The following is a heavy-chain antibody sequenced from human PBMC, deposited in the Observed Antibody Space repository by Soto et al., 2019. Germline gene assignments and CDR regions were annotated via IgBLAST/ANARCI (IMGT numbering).Heavy chain of an antibody. V-gene: IGHV4-30-2*01. CDR1: GYSISSGGYS. Sequence: TLYLTCAVSGYSISSGGYSWICLLQAPGQGLEWSGYSYQSGSTYDTPTLKSRVTICVDRSKNQFSLKLSSVTAADTAVYYCARVSRGIAAAGGGYYWFDPWGQGTLVTVSS. CDR3: ARVSRGIAAAGGGYYWFDP. D-gene: IGHD6-13*01. J-gene: IGHJ5*02. CDR2: SYQSGST.